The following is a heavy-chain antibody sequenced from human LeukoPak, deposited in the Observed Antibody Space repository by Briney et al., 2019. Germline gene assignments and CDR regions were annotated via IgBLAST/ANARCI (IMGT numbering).Heavy chain of an antibody. CDR1: GGSISSYY. D-gene: IGHD3-10*01. CDR3: ARFGDMFDY. CDR2: IYYSGST. Sequence: SSETLSLTCTVSGGSISSYYWSWIRQPPGKGLEWIGYIYYSGSTKYNPSLKSRVTISVDTSRNQFSLKLSSVTAADTAVYYCARFGDMFDYWGQGTLVTVSP. V-gene: IGHV4-59*01. J-gene: IGHJ4*02.